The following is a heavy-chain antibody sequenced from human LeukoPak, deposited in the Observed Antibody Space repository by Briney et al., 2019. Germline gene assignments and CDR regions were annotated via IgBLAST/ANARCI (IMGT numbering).Heavy chain of an antibody. V-gene: IGHV4-39*01. D-gene: IGHD3-10*01. CDR1: GGSISSSSYY. Sequence: SGTLSLTCTVSGGSISSSSYYWGWIRQPPGKGLEWIGSIYYSGSTYYNPSLKSRVTISVDTSKNQFSLKLSSVTAADTAVYYCARVSRGSGSKAYYFDYWGQGTLVTVSS. CDR2: IYYSGST. CDR3: ARVSRGSGSKAYYFDY. J-gene: IGHJ4*02.